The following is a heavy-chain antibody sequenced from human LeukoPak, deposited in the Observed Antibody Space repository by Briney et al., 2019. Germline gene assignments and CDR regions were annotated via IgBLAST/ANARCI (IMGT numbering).Heavy chain of an antibody. CDR2: INSDGSTT. CDR1: EFTFSSYW. V-gene: IGHV3-74*03. J-gene: IGHJ4*02. Sequence: AGGSLRLSSVASEFTFSSYWMHGFRQAPGEGLVWVSVINSDGSTTLYADSVKGRFTISRDNAKNTLYLQMNSLRAEDTAVYYCAGLRGKTTTIDYWGQGTLVTVSS. D-gene: IGHD1-1*01. CDR3: AGLRGKTTTIDY.